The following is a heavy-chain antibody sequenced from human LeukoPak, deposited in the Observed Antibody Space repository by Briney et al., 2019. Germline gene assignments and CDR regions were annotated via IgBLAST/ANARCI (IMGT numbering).Heavy chain of an antibody. J-gene: IGHJ4*02. D-gene: IGHD4-11*01. CDR1: GFTFNSYA. Sequence: GGSLRLSCAASGFTFNSYAMSWARQAPGKGLEWVSVIGDSGGRTYYTDSVKGRFTISRDNSKSTLYLQMSSLRAEDTALYYCAKSSEYNNYGIDYWGQGTLVTVSS. V-gene: IGHV3-23*01. CDR2: IGDSGGRT. CDR3: AKSSEYNNYGIDY.